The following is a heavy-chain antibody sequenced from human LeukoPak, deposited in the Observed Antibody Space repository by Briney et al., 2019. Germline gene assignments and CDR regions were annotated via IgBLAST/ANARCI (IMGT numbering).Heavy chain of an antibody. D-gene: IGHD2/OR15-2a*01. CDR3: ARSGPISLRF. CDR2: ISPSGGST. J-gene: IGHJ4*02. CDR1: GYTFTSNY. Sequence: ASVKVSCKAFGYTFTSNYMHWVRQAPGQGPEWMGVISPSGGSTTYAQKFQGRVTLTRGMSTSTDYLELSSLRSEDTAVYYCARSGPISLRFWGQGTLVTVSS. V-gene: IGHV1-46*01.